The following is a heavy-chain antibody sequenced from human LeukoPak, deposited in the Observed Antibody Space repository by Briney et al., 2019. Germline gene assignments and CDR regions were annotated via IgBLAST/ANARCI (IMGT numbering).Heavy chain of an antibody. CDR2: INPSGGST. CDR1: GYTFTSYY. V-gene: IGHV1-46*01. D-gene: IGHD2-21*01. Sequence: EASVKVSCKASGYTFTSYYMHWVRQAPGQGLEWMGIINPSGGSTSYAQTFQGRVTMTRDMSTSTDYMELSSLRSEDTAIYYCARDNSVGDNAWWFDPWGQGTLVTVSS. CDR3: ARDNSVGDNAWWFDP. J-gene: IGHJ5*02.